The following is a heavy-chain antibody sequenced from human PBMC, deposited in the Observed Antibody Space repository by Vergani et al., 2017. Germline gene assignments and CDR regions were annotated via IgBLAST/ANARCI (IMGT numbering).Heavy chain of an antibody. CDR1: GFTVSSNY. CDR2: ISGSGGST. CDR3: AKGGIWFGESFNFDY. J-gene: IGHJ4*02. Sequence: VQLVQSGGGLVQPGGSLRLSCAASGFTVSSNYMSWVRQAPGKGLEWVSVISGSGGSTYYADSGKGRFTISRDNSKRTLYLQMNRLRAEDTAVYYCAKGGIWFGESFNFDYWGQGTLVTVSS. D-gene: IGHD3-10*01. V-gene: IGHV3-23*04.